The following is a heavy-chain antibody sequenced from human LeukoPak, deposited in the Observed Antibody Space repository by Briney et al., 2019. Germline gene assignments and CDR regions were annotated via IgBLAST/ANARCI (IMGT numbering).Heavy chain of an antibody. Sequence: GASVTVSCKASGYTFTSYGISWVRQAPGQGLEWMGWIIAYNGNTNYAQKLQGRVTMTTGTYTSTDYMELRSLRSDDTAVYYCARGGWESLGYYYYMDVWGKGTTVTVSS. CDR3: ARGGWESLGYYYYMDV. D-gene: IGHD1-26*01. V-gene: IGHV1-18*01. CDR1: GYTFTSYG. CDR2: IIAYNGNT. J-gene: IGHJ6*03.